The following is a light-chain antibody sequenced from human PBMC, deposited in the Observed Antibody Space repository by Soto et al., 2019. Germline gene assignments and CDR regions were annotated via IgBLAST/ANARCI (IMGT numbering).Light chain of an antibody. CDR1: SSDIGGYDY. J-gene: IGLJ2*01. V-gene: IGLV2-14*01. CDR2: DVN. CDR3: TSYANGSCHVV. Sequence: QSALTQPASGSGSPGQSITLSCTGTSSDIGGYDYVSWYQRHPGKAPKLIIYDVNNRPSGVSNRFSGSKSGNTASLTISGIQTEDEADYYCTSYANGSCHVVFIGGTKLTVL.